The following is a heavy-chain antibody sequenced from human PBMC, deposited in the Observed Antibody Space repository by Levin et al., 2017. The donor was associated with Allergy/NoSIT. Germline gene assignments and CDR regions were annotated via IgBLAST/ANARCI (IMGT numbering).Heavy chain of an antibody. V-gene: IGHV4-4*07. J-gene: IGHJ2*01. CDR2: IYTSGST. D-gene: IGHD2-8*01. CDR3: ARSVLMVYATKWYFDL. Sequence: SETLSLTCTVSGGSISSYYWSWIRQPAGKGLEWIGRIYTSGSTNYNPSLKSRVTMSVDTSKNQFSLKLSSVTAADTAVYYCARSVLMVYATKWYFDLWGRGTLVTVSS. CDR1: GGSISSYY.